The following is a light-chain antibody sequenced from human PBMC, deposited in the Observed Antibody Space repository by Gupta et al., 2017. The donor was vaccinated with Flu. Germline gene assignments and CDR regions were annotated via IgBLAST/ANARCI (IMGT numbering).Light chain of an antibody. Sequence: QSALTQPASVSGSPGQSITISCTGTSSDVGDYNRVSWYQQHPGKAPKLIVYEVSNRPSGVSNRFSGSKSGNKASLTISGIQADDEADYYCSSYTRSTASIIAWVFGGGTKVTVL. V-gene: IGLV2-14*01. CDR2: EVS. CDR1: SSDVGDYNR. J-gene: IGLJ3*02. CDR3: SSYTRSTASIIAWV.